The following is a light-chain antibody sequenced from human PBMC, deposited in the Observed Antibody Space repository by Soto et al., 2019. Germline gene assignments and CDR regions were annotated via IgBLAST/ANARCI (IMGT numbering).Light chain of an antibody. J-gene: IGLJ1*01. CDR2: DVS. V-gene: IGLV2-14*01. CDR3: SSYTSSSTLGYV. CDR1: SSDVGAYNY. Sequence: LTQPASVSGSPGQSITISCTGTSSDVGAYNYVSWYQQHPGKAPELMIYDVSNRPSGVSNRFSGSKSGNTASLTISGLQAEDEADYYCSSYTSSSTLGYVFGTGTKVTVL.